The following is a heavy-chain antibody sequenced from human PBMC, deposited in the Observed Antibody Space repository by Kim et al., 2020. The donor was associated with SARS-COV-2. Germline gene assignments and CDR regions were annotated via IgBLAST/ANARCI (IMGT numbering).Heavy chain of an antibody. D-gene: IGHD3-16*02. CDR2: ISWDGGST. CDR3: AKDMRFGGVIEYYYYYGMDV. V-gene: IGHV3-43*01. Sequence: GGSLRLSCAASGFTFDDYTMHWVRQAPGKGLEWVSLISWDGGSTYYADSVKGRFTISRDNSKNSLYLQMNSLRTEDTALYYCAKDMRFGGVIEYYYYYGMDVWGQGTTVTVSS. CDR1: GFTFDDYT. J-gene: IGHJ6*02.